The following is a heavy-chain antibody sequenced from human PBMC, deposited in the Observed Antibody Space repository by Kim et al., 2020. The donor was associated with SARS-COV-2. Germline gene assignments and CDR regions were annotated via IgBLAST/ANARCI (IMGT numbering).Heavy chain of an antibody. J-gene: IGHJ6*02. CDR3: ARERESSITMIQSYGMDV. V-gene: IGHV1-46*01. CDR2: INPSGGST. D-gene: IGHD3-22*01. CDR1: GYTYTSYY. Sequence: ASVKVSCKASGYTYTSYYMHWVRQAPGQGLEWMGIINPSGGSTSYAQKFQGRVTMTRDTSTSTVYMELSSLRSEDTAVYYCARERESSITMIQSYGMDVWGQGTTVTVSS.